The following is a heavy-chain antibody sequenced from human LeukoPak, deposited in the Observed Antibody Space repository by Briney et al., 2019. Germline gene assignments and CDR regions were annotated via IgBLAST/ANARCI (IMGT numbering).Heavy chain of an antibody. CDR3: ARDSEAGFDY. CDR2: IYTSGST. V-gene: IGHV4-61*02. J-gene: IGHJ4*02. Sequence: SETLSLTCTVSGGSISSSSYYWSWIRQPAGKGLEWIGRIYTSGSTNYNPSLKSRVTMSVDTSKNQFSLKLSSVTAADTAVYYCARDSEAGFDYWGQGTLVTVSS. CDR1: GGSISSSSYY.